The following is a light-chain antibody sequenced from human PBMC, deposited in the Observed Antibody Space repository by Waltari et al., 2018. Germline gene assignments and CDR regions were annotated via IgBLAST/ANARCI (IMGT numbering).Light chain of an antibody. CDR2: KAS. Sequence: DIQMTQSPSSLSASVGDRVTITCRASQGISSYLAWYQQKPGKAPKLLIYKASTSQSGVPSRFSGSGSGTDFTLTISSLQPEDFATYYCQQHNSNPLTFGGGTKVEIK. J-gene: IGKJ4*01. V-gene: IGKV1-9*01. CDR3: QQHNSNPLT. CDR1: QGISSY.